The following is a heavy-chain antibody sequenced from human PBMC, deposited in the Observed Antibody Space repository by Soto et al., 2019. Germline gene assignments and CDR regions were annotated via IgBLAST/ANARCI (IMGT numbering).Heavy chain of an antibody. CDR3: ARSDWFDP. V-gene: IGHV3-74*01. J-gene: IGHJ5*02. CDR1: GFTFSTYW. Sequence: EVQLVESGGGLVQPGGSLRLSCAASGFTFSTYWMHWVRQAPGKGLVWVSRIKSDGSSTTYADSVKGRFTISRDNAKNTLYLQMNSLRVEDTAVYSCARSDWFDPWGQGTLVTVSS. CDR2: IKSDGSST.